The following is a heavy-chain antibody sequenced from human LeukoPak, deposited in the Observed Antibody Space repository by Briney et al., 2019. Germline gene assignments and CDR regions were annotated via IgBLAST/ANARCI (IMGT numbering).Heavy chain of an antibody. Sequence: ASVTVSCKASGYTFTSYGISWVRQAPGQGLEWMGWISAYNGNTNYAQKLQGRVTMTTDTSTSTAYMELRSLRSDDTAVYYCARLGYCSSTSCYGNFDYWGQGTLVTVSS. CDR3: ARLGYCSSTSCYGNFDY. V-gene: IGHV1-18*01. CDR2: ISAYNGNT. D-gene: IGHD2-2*01. CDR1: GYTFTSYG. J-gene: IGHJ4*02.